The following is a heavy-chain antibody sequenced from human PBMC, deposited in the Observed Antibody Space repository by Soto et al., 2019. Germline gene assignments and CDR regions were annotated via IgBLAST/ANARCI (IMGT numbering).Heavy chain of an antibody. Sequence: QVQLVESGGGVVQRGRSLRLSCAASGFTFSSYGMHWVRQAPGKGLEWVAVISYDGSNKYYADSVKGRFTISRDNSKNTLYLQMNSLRAEDTAVYYCAKGSRSIYSYYYYGMDVWGQGTTVTVSS. D-gene: IGHD2-15*01. V-gene: IGHV3-30*18. CDR3: AKGSRSIYSYYYYGMDV. CDR2: ISYDGSNK. J-gene: IGHJ6*02. CDR1: GFTFSSYG.